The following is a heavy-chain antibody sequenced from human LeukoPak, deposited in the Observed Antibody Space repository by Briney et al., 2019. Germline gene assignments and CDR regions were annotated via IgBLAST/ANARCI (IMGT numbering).Heavy chain of an antibody. CDR3: ARDEEGSGSYHEL. Sequence: SETLSLNCTVSGGSISSYYWSWIRQPPGKGLEWIGYIYYSGSTNYNPSLKSRVTISVDTSKNQFSLKLSSVTAADTAVYYCARDEEGSGSYHELWGQGTLVTVSS. CDR2: IYYSGST. J-gene: IGHJ4*02. V-gene: IGHV4-59*01. D-gene: IGHD3-10*01. CDR1: GGSISSYY.